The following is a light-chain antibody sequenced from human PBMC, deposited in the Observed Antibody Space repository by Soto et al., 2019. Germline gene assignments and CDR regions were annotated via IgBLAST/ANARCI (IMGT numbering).Light chain of an antibody. CDR2: GAS. CDR3: QQYNTWPRT. J-gene: IGKJ1*01. Sequence: EIVMTQSPATLSVSPGERATLSCRASQNVRTNLAWYQQKPGQAPRLLFSGASTRATDIPARFSASGSGTEFNLNITSLHSEDFAVYYCQQYNTWPRTFGQGTKVDIK. CDR1: QNVRTN. V-gene: IGKV3-15*01.